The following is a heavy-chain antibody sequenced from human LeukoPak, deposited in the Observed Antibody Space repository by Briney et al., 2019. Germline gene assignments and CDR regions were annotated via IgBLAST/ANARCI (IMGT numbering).Heavy chain of an antibody. CDR3: VRARDGYNSLDF. V-gene: IGHV3-23*01. D-gene: IGHD5-24*01. CDR2: ISGDGGST. Sequence: GGSLRLSCAASGFTFNTYTMGWVRQAPGKVLEWVSSISGDGGSTYFADSVKGRFTISRDNYENTMIVQMHSLRAEDTALYHCVRARDGYNSLDFWGQGTLVTVSS. J-gene: IGHJ4*02. CDR1: GFTFNTYT.